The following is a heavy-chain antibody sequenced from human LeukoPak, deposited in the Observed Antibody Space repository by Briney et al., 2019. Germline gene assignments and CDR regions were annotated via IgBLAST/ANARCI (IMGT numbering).Heavy chain of an antibody. CDR2: IIPIFGTA. D-gene: IGHD2-2*01. Sequence: GASVKVSCKASGGTFSSYAISWVRQAPGQGLEWMGGIIPIFGTANYAQKFQGRVTITADESTSTAYMELSSLRSEDTAVYYCARSLYCSSTSCYEYYFDYWGQGTLVTVSS. J-gene: IGHJ4*02. CDR3: ARSLYCSSTSCYEYYFDY. V-gene: IGHV1-69*13. CDR1: GGTFSSYA.